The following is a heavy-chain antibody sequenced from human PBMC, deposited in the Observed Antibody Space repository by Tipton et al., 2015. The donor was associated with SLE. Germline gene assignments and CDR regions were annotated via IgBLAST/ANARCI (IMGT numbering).Heavy chain of an antibody. D-gene: IGHD3-10*01. CDR1: GDSISDDNW. Sequence: TLSLTCDVFGDSISDDNWWTWVRQPPGKGLEWIGEIYQSGSTNYNPSLKSRLSISVDKSKNQFSLDLSSVTAADTAVYYCARAKFMVQKVTHYYFGLDVWGQGTTVTVSS. J-gene: IGHJ6*02. CDR2: IYQSGST. CDR3: ARAKFMVQKVTHYYFGLDV. V-gene: IGHV4-4*02.